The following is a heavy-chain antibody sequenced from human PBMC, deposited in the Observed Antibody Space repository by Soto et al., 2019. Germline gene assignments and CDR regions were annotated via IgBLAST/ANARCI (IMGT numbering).Heavy chain of an antibody. J-gene: IGHJ4*02. CDR3: AKDPHPGYSSGWYFGY. Sequence: PGGSLRLSCAASGFTFSSYGMHWVRQAPGKGLEWVAVISYDGSNKYYADSVKGRFTISRDNSKNTLYLQMNSLRAEDTAVYYCAKDPHPGYSSGWYFGYWGQGTLVTVSS. CDR1: GFTFSSYG. D-gene: IGHD6-19*01. V-gene: IGHV3-30*18. CDR2: ISYDGSNK.